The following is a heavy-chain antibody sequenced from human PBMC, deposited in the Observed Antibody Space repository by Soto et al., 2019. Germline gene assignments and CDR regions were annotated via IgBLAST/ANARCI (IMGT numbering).Heavy chain of an antibody. J-gene: IGHJ6*02. CDR1: GYSFTSYW. D-gene: IGHD6-13*01. CDR2: IDPSDSYT. V-gene: IGHV5-10-1*01. CDR3: PRHPGGAAAGDYYYYCGMDV. Sequence: GESLKISCKGSGYSFTSYWISWVRQMPGKGLEWMGRIDPSDSYTNYSPSFQGHVTISADKSISTAYLQWSSLKASDTAMYYCPRHPGGAAAGDYYYYCGMDVWGQGTTVTVSS.